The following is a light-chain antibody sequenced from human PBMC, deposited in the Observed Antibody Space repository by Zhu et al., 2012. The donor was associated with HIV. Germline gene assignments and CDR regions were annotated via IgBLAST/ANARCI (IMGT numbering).Light chain of an antibody. V-gene: IGKV3-20*01. J-gene: IGKJ2*01. CDR3: QHYRSLTYRTT. Sequence: EIVLMQSPGTLSLSPGERATLSCRASQTVSRNYLAWYQQKPGQAPRLLIYGASRRVTGIPDRFSGSGSGTDFTLTISRLEPEDFAVYYCQHYRSLTYRTTFGRGDQAGD. CDR1: QTVSRNY. CDR2: GAS.